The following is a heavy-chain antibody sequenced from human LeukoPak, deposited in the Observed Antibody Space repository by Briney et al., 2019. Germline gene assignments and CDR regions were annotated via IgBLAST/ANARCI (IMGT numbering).Heavy chain of an antibody. CDR1: GFIFSSEA. CDR2: ISGSGGST. Sequence: GGSLRLSCAASGFIFSSEAMGWVRPAPGRGLEWVSAISGSGGSTYYADSVTGRFTIPRDNPKNPPYLQIDSLRAAHTAVSYCANAIVRYDDSSGSRGYYYYGRDVGAQETRVSVSS. D-gene: IGHD3-22*01. CDR3: ANAIVRYDDSSGSRGYYYYGRDV. V-gene: IGHV3-23*01. J-gene: IGHJ6*02.